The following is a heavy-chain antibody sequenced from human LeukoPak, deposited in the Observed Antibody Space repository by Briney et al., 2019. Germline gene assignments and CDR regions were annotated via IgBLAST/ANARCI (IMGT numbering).Heavy chain of an antibody. J-gene: IGHJ3*01. CDR1: GVTISSYV. Sequence: GGSLRLSCEASGVTISSYVMSWVRQAPGKGPEWVSGISGSGGGTYYADFVKGRFAISRDNSKNTLYLQMNSLRAEDSALYYCVQEGPRGLAFDVWGQGTRVTVSS. CDR3: VQEGPRGLAFDV. V-gene: IGHV3-23*01. CDR2: ISGSGGGT.